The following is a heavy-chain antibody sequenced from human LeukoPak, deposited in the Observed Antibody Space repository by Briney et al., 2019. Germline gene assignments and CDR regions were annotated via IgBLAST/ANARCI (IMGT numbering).Heavy chain of an antibody. V-gene: IGHV4-39*01. CDR1: GGSISSSSYY. CDR2: IYYSGST. J-gene: IGHJ4*02. CDR3: ARVAYYDSSGRQDY. D-gene: IGHD3-22*01. Sequence: SETLSLTCTVSGGSISSSSYYWGWIRQPPGKGLEWIGSIYYSGSTYYNPSLKSRVTISVDTSKNQFSLKLSSVTAADTAVYYCARVAYYDSSGRQDYWGQGTLVTVSS.